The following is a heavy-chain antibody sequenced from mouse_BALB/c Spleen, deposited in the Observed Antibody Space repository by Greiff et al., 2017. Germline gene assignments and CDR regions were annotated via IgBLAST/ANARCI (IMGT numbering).Heavy chain of an antibody. J-gene: IGHJ4*01. Sequence: QVQLKQSGAELAKPGASVKMSCKASGYTFTSYWMHWVKQRPGQGLEWIGYINPSTGYTEYNQKFKDKATLTADKSSSTAYMQLSSLTSEDSAVYYCARSGRDYAMDYWGQGTSVTVSS. CDR3: ARSGRDYAMDY. CDR1: GYTFTSYW. D-gene: IGHD3-1*01. CDR2: INPSTGYT. V-gene: IGHV1-7*01.